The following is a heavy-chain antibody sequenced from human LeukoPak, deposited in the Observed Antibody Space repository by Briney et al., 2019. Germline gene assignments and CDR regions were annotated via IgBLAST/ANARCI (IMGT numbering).Heavy chain of an antibody. J-gene: IGHJ4*02. CDR1: GGSISSYY. Sequence: SETLSLTCTVSGGSISSYYWSWIRQPPGKGLEWIGYIYYSGSTNYNPSLKSRVTISVDTSKSQFSLKLTSVTAADTAVYYCARQSFAPFQVGPETPIESWGQGTLVTVSS. D-gene: IGHD1-26*01. CDR2: IYYSGST. V-gene: IGHV4-59*08. CDR3: ARQSFAPFQVGPETPIES.